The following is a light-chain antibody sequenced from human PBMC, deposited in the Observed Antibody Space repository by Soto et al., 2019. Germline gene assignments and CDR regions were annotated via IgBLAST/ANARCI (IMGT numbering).Light chain of an antibody. CDR3: QQYNSYWT. CDR2: AAS. Sequence: DIQMTQSPSTLSASVGDRVTITCRASQSIGDSLAWYQQKPGKAPYLLIFAASSLQSGVPSRFSGSRSGPDFTLTISSLQPDDFATYYCQQYNSYWTFGQGTKVDIK. CDR1: QSIGDS. V-gene: IGKV1-5*01. J-gene: IGKJ1*01.